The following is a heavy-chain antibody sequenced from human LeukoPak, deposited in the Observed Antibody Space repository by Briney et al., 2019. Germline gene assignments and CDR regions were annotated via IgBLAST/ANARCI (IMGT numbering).Heavy chain of an antibody. J-gene: IGHJ4*02. CDR2: ISTSGGIT. CDR3: AKEMGFKIREVMLGFFDY. V-gene: IGHV3-23*01. CDR1: GFTFSSFA. Sequence: GGSLRLSCVASGFTFSSFAMSWVRQAPGKGLEWVSGISTSGGITDYADSVKGRFTISRDNSKRTLYLEMNSLRAEDTAVYYCAKEMGFKIREVMLGFFDYWGQGTLVTVSS. D-gene: IGHD3-10*01.